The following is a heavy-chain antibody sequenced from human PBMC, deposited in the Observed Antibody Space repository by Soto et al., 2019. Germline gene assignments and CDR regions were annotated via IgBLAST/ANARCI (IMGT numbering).Heavy chain of an antibody. D-gene: IGHD1-26*01. J-gene: IGHJ6*02. CDR1: EFSLSTSGMC. CDR3: ARVRSTRVRSESGRTDGNDF. Sequence: GPTLVNPTQTLTLTCTLPEFSLSTSGMCVTWIRQHPGKALEWLEHIHWGDDKDYNKFLETRLTISKDTSKNQVPLIVRNVDPVDTATYYGARVRSTRVRSESGRTDGNDFLAHGTPVPVS. V-gene: IGHV2-70*12. CDR2: IHWGDDK.